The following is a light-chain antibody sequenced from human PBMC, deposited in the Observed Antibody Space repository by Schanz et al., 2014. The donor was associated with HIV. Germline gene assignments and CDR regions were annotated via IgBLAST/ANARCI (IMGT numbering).Light chain of an antibody. CDR3: AAWDDSLNGWV. CDR1: SSDVGGYNY. V-gene: IGLV2-8*01. Sequence: QSALTQPPSASGSPGQSVTISCTGTSSDVGGYNYVSWYQQHPGKAPKIMIYEVSKRPSGVPDRFSGSKSGTSASLAISGLQSEDEADYYCAAWDDSLNGWVFGGGTKLTVL. CDR2: EVS. J-gene: IGLJ3*02.